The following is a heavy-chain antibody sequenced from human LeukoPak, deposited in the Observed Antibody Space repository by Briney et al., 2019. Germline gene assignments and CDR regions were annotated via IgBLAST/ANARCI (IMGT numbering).Heavy chain of an antibody. J-gene: IGHJ4*02. V-gene: IGHV4-34*01. CDR1: GGSFSGYY. D-gene: IGHD2-15*01. CDR2: INHSGST. Sequence: SETLSLTCAVYGGSFSGYYWSWIRQPPEKGLEWIGEINHSGSTNYNPSLKSRVTISVDTSKNQFSLKLSSVTAADTAVYYCARGPGGYCSGGSCSPPHDYWGQGTLVTVSS. CDR3: ARGPGGYCSGGSCSPPHDY.